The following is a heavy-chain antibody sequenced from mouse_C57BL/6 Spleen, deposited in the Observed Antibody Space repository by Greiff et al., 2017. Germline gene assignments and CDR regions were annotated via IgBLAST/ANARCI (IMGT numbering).Heavy chain of an antibody. CDR2: IHPNSGST. Sequence: QVQLQQPGAELVKPGASVKLSCKASGYTFTSYWMHWVKQRPGQGLEWIGMIHPNSGSTNYNEKFKSKATLPVDKSSSTAYMQLSSLTSEDSAVYYCARLNGYYLDYWGQGATLTVSS. CDR3: ARLNGYYLDY. J-gene: IGHJ2*01. D-gene: IGHD2-2*01. CDR1: GYTFTSYW. V-gene: IGHV1-64*01.